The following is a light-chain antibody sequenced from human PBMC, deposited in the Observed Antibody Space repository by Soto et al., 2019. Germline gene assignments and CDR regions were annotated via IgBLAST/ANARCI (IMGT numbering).Light chain of an antibody. CDR2: DAS. Sequence: DIRMTQSPSTLSASVGDRVTITCRASQSISNWLAWYQQKPGKAPKLLIYDASSLETGVPSRFSGSGSGTDFTLTISSLQPEDFATYYCQQYDNLPLIFGQGTRLEIK. J-gene: IGKJ5*01. CDR1: QSISNW. CDR3: QQYDNLPLI. V-gene: IGKV1-33*01.